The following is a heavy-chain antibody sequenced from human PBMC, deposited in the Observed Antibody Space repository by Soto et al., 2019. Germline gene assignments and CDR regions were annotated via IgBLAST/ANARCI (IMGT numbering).Heavy chain of an antibody. J-gene: IGHJ6*02. CDR2: IIPIFGTA. CDR1: GGTFNRYA. V-gene: IGHV1-69*12. D-gene: IGHD7-27*01. CDR3: ASHWGQAKRYYYYGMDV. Sequence: QVQLVQSGAEVKKPGSSVKVSCKASGGTFNRYAISWVRQAPGQGLEWMGGIIPIFGTADYAQKFQGRITITADESTSTAYMELSSLRSEDTAVYYCASHWGQAKRYYYYGMDVWGQGTTVTVSS.